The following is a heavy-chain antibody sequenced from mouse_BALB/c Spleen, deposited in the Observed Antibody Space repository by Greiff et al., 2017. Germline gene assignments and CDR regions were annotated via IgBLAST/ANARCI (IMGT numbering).Heavy chain of an antibody. J-gene: IGHJ2*01. CDR3: ARDQNWYYFDY. V-gene: IGHV3-6*02. D-gene: IGHD4-1*01. CDR1: GYSITSGYY. Sequence: DVKLQESGPGLVKPSQSLSLTCSVTGYSITSGYYWNWIRQFPGNKLEWMGYISYDGSNNYNPSLKNRISITRDTSKNQFFLKLNSVTTEDTATYYCARDQNWYYFDYWGQGTTLTVSS. CDR2: ISYDGSN.